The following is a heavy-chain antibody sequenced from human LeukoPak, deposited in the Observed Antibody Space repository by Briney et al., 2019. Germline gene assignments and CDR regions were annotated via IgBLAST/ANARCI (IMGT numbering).Heavy chain of an antibody. CDR2: IDSSGVGI. J-gene: IGHJ4*02. V-gene: IGHV3-23*01. CDR3: GNYSASGSRYFDY. CDR1: GFTLSNYA. Sequence: GGSLRLSCTASGFTLSNYAMTWVRQSPGKGLEWVAVIDSSGVGIYYADSVKGPFTISRDNSKNTLYLQMNSLRAEDTAVFYCGNYSASGSRYFDYWGQGTLVTVSS. D-gene: IGHD1-26*01.